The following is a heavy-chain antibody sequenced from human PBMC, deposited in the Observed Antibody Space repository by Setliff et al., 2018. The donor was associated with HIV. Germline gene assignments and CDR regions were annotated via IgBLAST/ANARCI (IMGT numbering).Heavy chain of an antibody. J-gene: IGHJ6*03. CDR2: ILYSGST. V-gene: IGHV4-39*01. D-gene: IGHD6-13*01. CDR1: GGSVSSSGYY. CDR3: LLSDSSWYPNYYYYMDV. Sequence: PSETLSLTCTVSGGSVSSSGYYWGWIRQPPGKGPEWIANILYSGSTSYNASLESRVTISVDTSKNQFSLKRSSVTAADTAVYYCLLSDSSWYPNYYYYMDVWGKGTTVTVSS.